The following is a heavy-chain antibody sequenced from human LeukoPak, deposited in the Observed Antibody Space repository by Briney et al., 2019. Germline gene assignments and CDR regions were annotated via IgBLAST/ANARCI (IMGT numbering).Heavy chain of an antibody. V-gene: IGHV4-34*01. D-gene: IGHD3-22*01. CDR2: INHSGST. Sequence: SETLSPTCAVYGGSFSGYYWSWIRQPPGKGLEWIGEINHSGSTNYNPSLKSRVTISVDTSKNQFSLKLSSVTAADTAVYYCARGQRGSSGYYLDYWGQGTLVTASS. CDR3: ARGQRGSSGYYLDY. J-gene: IGHJ4*02. CDR1: GGSFSGYY.